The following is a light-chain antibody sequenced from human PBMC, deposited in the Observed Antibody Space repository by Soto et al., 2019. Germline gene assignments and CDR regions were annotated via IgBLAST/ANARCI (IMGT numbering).Light chain of an antibody. Sequence: EIVLTQSPATLSLSPGERATLSCRASQSVSSYLAWYQQKPGQAPRLLISDASNRATGIPARFSGSGPGTDFTLTISSLEPEDFAVYYCQQRRNWPAITFGGGTKVDIK. CDR3: QQRRNWPAIT. CDR2: DAS. J-gene: IGKJ4*01. CDR1: QSVSSY. V-gene: IGKV3-11*01.